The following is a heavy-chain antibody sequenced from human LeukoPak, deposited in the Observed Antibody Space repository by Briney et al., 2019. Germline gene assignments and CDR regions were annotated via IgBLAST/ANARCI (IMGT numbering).Heavy chain of an antibody. Sequence: PGGSLRLSRAASGFTVSSNYMSWVRQAPGKGLEWVSISYSGDNTYYADSVKGRFTISRDNSKNTLYLQMNSLRAEDTAVYYCARGKGSSSPYYFDYWGQGTLVTVSS. CDR1: GFTVSSNY. CDR2: SYSGDNT. D-gene: IGHD6-6*01. J-gene: IGHJ4*02. V-gene: IGHV3-66*01. CDR3: ARGKGSSSPYYFDY.